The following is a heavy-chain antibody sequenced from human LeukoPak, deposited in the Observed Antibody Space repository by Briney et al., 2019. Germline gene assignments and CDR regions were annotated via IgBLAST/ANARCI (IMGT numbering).Heavy chain of an antibody. J-gene: IGHJ5*02. CDR1: GFTFSSYA. CDR2: FSGSGGRT. D-gene: IGHD2-2*01. CDR3: AKDSSSWRVEWFDP. Sequence: GGSLRLSCAASGFTFSSYAMSWVRQAPGKGLEWVSSFSGSGGRTYYADSVKGRFTISRDNSKNTLYLQMNSLRAEDTAVYYCAKDSSSWRVEWFDPWGQGTLVTVSS. V-gene: IGHV3-23*01.